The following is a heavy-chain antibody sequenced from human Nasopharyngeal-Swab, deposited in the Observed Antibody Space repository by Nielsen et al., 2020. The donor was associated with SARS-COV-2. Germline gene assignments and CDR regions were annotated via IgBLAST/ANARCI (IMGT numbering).Heavy chain of an antibody. V-gene: IGHV3-30-3*01. Sequence: GGSLRLSCAASGFTFSSYAMHWVRQAPGKGLEWVAVISYDGGNKYYADSVKGRFTISRDNSKNTLYLQMNSLRAEDTAVYYCARNGAVGRILDYWGQGTLVTVSS. CDR3: ARNGAVGRILDY. CDR1: GFTFSSYA. J-gene: IGHJ4*02. D-gene: IGHD2-8*01. CDR2: ISYDGGNK.